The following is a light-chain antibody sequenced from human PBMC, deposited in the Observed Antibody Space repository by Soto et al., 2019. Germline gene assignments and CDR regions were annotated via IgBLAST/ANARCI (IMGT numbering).Light chain of an antibody. CDR2: AAS. Sequence: DIQMTQSPSSLSASVGDSVTITCRASQSSSSYLNWYQQKPGKAPNLLIYAASSLHSGGPSRFSGSGSATKFTITIISLQPEEFATYYCQQSYSTPPSFGHGTKLEIK. CDR1: QSSSSY. J-gene: IGKJ2*01. CDR3: QQSYSTPPS. V-gene: IGKV1-39*01.